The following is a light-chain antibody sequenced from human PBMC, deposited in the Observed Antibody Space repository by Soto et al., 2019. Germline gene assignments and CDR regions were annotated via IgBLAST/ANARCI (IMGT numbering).Light chain of an antibody. CDR2: GNN. CDR3: QSYDSSLSGWV. CDR1: SSNIGAGYD. J-gene: IGLJ3*02. V-gene: IGLV1-40*01. Sequence: QSVLTQSPSVSGAPGQRVTISCTGSSSNIGAGYDVQWYQQLPGTVPKLLIYGNNNRPSGVPDRFSGSKSGTSASLAITGLQAEDEADYYCQSYDSSLSGWVFGGGTKVTVL.